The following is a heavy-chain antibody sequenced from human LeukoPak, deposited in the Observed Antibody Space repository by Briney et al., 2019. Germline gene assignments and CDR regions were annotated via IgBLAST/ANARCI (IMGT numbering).Heavy chain of an antibody. CDR3: AKDTGQWPVRTFDS. CDR2: ISYDGSNK. D-gene: IGHD6-19*01. J-gene: IGHJ4*02. V-gene: IGHV3-30-3*01. CDR1: GFTFRSYA. Sequence: GGSLRLSCAASGFTFRSYAMHWVRQAPGKGLEWVAAISYDGSNKYYAVSVKGRFTISRDNSKNTLYLQMNSLRAEDTAVYSCAKDTGQWPVRTFDSWGQGTLVTVSS.